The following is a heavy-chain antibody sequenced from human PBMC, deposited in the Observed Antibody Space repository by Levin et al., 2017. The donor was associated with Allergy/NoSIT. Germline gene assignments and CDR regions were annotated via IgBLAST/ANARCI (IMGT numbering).Heavy chain of an antibody. CDR1: GYTFTGYY. CDR3: ARERGMITFGGVIVPYNWFDP. J-gene: IGHJ5*02. D-gene: IGHD3-16*02. CDR2: INPNSGGT. V-gene: IGHV1-2*02. Sequence: ASVKVSCKASGYTFTGYYMHWVRQAPGQGLEWMGWINPNSGGTNYAQKFQGRVTMTRDTSISTAYMELSRLRSDDTAVYYCARERGMITFGGVIVPYNWFDPWGQGTLVTVSS.